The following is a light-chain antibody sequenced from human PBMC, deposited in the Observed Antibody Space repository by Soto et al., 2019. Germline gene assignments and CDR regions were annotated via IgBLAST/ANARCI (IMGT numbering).Light chain of an antibody. CDR2: GDN. Sequence: QSVLTQPPSASGTPGQRVTISCSGDNSNIGSNDVYCYQHLPGTAPKLLIYGDNKRPSGVPDRFSGSKSGTSASLAISGLQSEDETDYYWASRDDSLNGHVFGGGTKVTVL. CDR1: NSNIGSND. J-gene: IGLJ2*01. CDR3: ASRDDSLNGHV. V-gene: IGLV1-44*01.